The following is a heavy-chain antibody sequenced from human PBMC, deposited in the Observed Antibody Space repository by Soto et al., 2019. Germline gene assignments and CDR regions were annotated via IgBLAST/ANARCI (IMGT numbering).Heavy chain of an antibody. CDR3: VRDGHCITTISYGHWFDP. J-gene: IGHJ5*02. CDR2: INSDASHT. CDR1: GFTFSTYW. D-gene: IGHD3-22*01. V-gene: IGHV3-74*01. Sequence: EVQLVESGGGLVQPGGSLRLSCAASGFTFSTYWMHWIRQVPGKGLEWVSRINSDASHTYYADSVKGRFTISRDNAKNTLHLEMNSLRAEDTAVYYGVRDGHCITTISYGHWFDPWGQGTLVTVSS.